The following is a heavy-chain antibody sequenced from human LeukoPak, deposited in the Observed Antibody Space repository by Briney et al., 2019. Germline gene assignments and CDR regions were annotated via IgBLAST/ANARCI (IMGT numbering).Heavy chain of an antibody. V-gene: IGHV3-21*01. Sequence: GGSLRLSCAASGFTFSNTWMNWVRQAPGKGLEWVSSISSSSSYIYYADSLKGRFTISRDNAKNSLYLQVNSLRAEDTAVYYCARGGDYYDSSGYYSNFDYWGQGTRVTVSS. CDR1: GFTFSNTW. CDR3: ARGGDYYDSSGYYSNFDY. CDR2: ISSSSSYI. J-gene: IGHJ4*02. D-gene: IGHD3-22*01.